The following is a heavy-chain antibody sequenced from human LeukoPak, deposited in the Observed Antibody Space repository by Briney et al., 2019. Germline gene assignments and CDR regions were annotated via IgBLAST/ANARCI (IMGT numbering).Heavy chain of an antibody. CDR3: ARDVPSPYDYGDRFDY. CDR2: ISYDGSNK. CDR1: GFTFSSYA. J-gene: IGHJ4*02. Sequence: GGSLRLSCAASGFTFSSYAMHWVRQAPGKGLEWVAVISYDGSNKYYADSVKGRFTISRDNSKNTLYLQMNSLRAEDTAVYYCARDVPSPYDYGDRFDYWGQGTLVTVSS. D-gene: IGHD4-17*01. V-gene: IGHV3-30-3*01.